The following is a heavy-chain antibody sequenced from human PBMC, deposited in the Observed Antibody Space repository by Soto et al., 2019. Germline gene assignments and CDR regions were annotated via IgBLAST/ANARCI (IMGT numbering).Heavy chain of an antibody. V-gene: IGHV6-1*01. CDR2: IYYRSKWYN. CDR1: GDSVSSNSAA. CDR3: ARDHDFWSGYYRSPSFDY. D-gene: IGHD3-3*01. Sequence: SQTLSLTCAISGDSVSSNSAAWNWIRQSPSRGLEWLGRIYYRSKWYNDYAVSVKSRITINPDTSKIQFSLQLNSVTPEDTAVYYCARDHDFWSGYYRSPSFDYWGQGTLVTVSS. J-gene: IGHJ4*02.